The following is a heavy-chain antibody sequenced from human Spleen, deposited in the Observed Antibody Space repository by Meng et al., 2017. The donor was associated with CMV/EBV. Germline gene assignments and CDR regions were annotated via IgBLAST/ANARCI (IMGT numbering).Heavy chain of an antibody. CDR2: LSYDGSET. CDR3: ARAPDGFDV. V-gene: IGHV3-30-3*01. CDR1: GFTFSNYYA. J-gene: IGHJ3*01. Sequence: GESLKISCAASGFTFSNYYAMHWVRQAPGKGLEWVAALSYDGSETFYADSVKGRVTISRDSSKNTLYLQMNSLRVEDTAVYYCARAPDGFDVWGQGTMVTVSS.